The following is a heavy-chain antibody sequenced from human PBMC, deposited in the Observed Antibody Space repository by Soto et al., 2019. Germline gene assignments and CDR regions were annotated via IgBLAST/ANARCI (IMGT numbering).Heavy chain of an antibody. D-gene: IGHD2-21*02. CDR3: AREYLFCSGDDCYSDAFDM. J-gene: IGHJ3*02. V-gene: IGHV3-74*01. Sequence: GSLRLSCAASEFAFTDYWMHWVRQAPGQGLVWVARIDSDGSGTAYADSVKGRFTISGENAKNTFFLHMNSVRTEDTAVYYCAREYLFCSGDDCYSDAFDMWGQGTMVTVSS. CDR1: EFAFTDYW. CDR2: IDSDGSGT.